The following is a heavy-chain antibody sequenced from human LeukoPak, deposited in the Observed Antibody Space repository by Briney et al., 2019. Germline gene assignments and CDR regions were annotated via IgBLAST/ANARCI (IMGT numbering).Heavy chain of an antibody. CDR3: ARGPWYFDFWSGYPNWFDP. CDR1: GYTFTSYG. Sequence: ASVKVSCKASGYTFTSYGISWVRQAPGQGLEWMGWISAYNGNTNYAQKLQGRVTMTTDTSTSTAYMELRSLRSDDTAVYYCARGPWYFDFWSGYPNWFDPWGQGTLVTVFS. CDR2: ISAYNGNT. J-gene: IGHJ5*02. V-gene: IGHV1-18*01. D-gene: IGHD3-3*01.